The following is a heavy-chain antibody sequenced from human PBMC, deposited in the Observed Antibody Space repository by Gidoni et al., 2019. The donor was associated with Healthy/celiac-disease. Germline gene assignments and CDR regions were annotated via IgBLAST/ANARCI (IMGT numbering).Heavy chain of an antibody. Sequence: EVQLVESGGGLVTPGGPLRLPCAASGFPFSSYSMNWVRQAPGKGLEWVSSISSSSSYIYYADSVKGRFTISRDNAKNSLYLQMNSLRAEDTAVYYCARVGGDYDFWSALDVWGKGTTVTVSS. D-gene: IGHD3-3*01. CDR2: ISSSSSYI. J-gene: IGHJ6*03. V-gene: IGHV3-21*01. CDR1: GFPFSSYS. CDR3: ARVGGDYDFWSALDV.